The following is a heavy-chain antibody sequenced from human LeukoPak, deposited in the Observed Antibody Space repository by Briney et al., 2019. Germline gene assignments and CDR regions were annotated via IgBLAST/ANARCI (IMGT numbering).Heavy chain of an antibody. CDR3: AVWFGGLLYFDY. J-gene: IGHJ4*02. Sequence: SETLSLTCTVSGYSISSGYYWGWIRQPPGKGLEWIGSIYYSGSTYYNPSLKSRVTISVDTSKNQFSLKLSSVTAADTAVYYCAVWFGGLLYFDYWGQGTLVTVSS. CDR1: GYSISSGYY. D-gene: IGHD3-10*01. V-gene: IGHV4-38-2*02. CDR2: IYYSGST.